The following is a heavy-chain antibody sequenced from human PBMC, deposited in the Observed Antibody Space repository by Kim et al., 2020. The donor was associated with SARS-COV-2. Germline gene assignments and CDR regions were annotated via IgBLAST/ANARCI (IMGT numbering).Heavy chain of an antibody. CDR3: AGAIDYGDEFDP. V-gene: IGHV4-34*01. J-gene: IGHJ5*02. D-gene: IGHD4-17*01. Sequence: YSPSLKSRVTISVDTSKNQFSLKLSSVTAADTAVYYCAGAIDYGDEFDPWGQGTLVTVSS.